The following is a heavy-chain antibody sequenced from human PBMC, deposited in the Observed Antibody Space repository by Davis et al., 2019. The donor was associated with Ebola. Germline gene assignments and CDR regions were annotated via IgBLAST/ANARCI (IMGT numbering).Heavy chain of an antibody. CDR1: GGSISSGGYS. CDR3: ARGGERSDWFDP. V-gene: IGHV4-30-2*01. Sequence: LRLSCAVFGGSISSGGYSWNWIRQPPGKGLEWIGYIYYSGNTYYNPSLKTRVTISIDRSKNQFSLNLVSVTAADTAVYYCARGGERSDWFDPWGQGTLVTVSS. CDR2: IYYSGNT. J-gene: IGHJ5*02. D-gene: IGHD1-26*01.